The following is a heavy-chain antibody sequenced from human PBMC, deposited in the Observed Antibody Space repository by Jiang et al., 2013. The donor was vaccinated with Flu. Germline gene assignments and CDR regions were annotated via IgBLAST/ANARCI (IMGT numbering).Heavy chain of an antibody. Sequence: PGLVKPSETLSLTCTVSGGSMNSVNYYWAWIRQPPGRPLEWIGSIYYNGNTYYDSSFKSRIIISRDASRSQFSLSVRSVTAADTAVYYCAMFPRRGVQVWSNLESWGQGTLVTVSS. CDR3: AMFPRRGVQVWSNLES. J-gene: IGHJ4*02. D-gene: IGHD3-10*01. CDR1: GGSMNSVNYY. V-gene: IGHV4-39*07. CDR2: IYYNGNT.